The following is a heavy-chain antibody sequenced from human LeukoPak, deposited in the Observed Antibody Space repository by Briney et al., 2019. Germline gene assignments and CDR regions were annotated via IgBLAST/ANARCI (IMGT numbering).Heavy chain of an antibody. V-gene: IGHV3-74*01. CDR2: IKSDVRST. CDR1: GFTFSTSW. Sequence: AGGSLRLSCAASGFTFSTSWMHWARQAPGKGLVWVARIKSDVRSTDYADSVKGRFTISRDDANNILYLQMNSLRAEDTAVYFCTAIRPDYWGQGTVVTVSS. CDR3: TAIRPDY. D-gene: IGHD2-21*02. J-gene: IGHJ4*02.